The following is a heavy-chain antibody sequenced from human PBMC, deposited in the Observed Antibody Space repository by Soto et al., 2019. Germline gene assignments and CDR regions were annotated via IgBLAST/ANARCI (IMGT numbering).Heavy chain of an antibody. CDR1: GFTFSTYG. CDR3: AKIMSGTVH. V-gene: IGHV3-23*01. Sequence: EVQLLESGGGLVQPGGSLRLSCAASGFTFSTYGMCWVRQAPGKGLEWVSSIGASGGTTYYADSVKGRFTISRDNSKNTLYLQMNSLRAEDTAVYYCAKIMSGTVHWGQGTLVTVSS. J-gene: IGHJ4*02. D-gene: IGHD3-3*01. CDR2: IGASGGTT.